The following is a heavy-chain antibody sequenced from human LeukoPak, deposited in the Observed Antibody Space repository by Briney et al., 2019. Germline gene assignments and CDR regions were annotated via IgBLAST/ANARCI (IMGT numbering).Heavy chain of an antibody. V-gene: IGHV1-2*02. D-gene: IGHD1-26*01. Sequence: ASVKVSCKASGYTFTGYYMHWVRQAPGQGLEWMGWINPNSGATNYAQKFQGRVTMTRDTSINTAYMELRRLRSDDTAAYYCAREPTSGSYYGTFDPWGQGTLVTVSS. CDR3: AREPTSGSYYGTFDP. J-gene: IGHJ5*02. CDR2: INPNSGAT. CDR1: GYTFTGYY.